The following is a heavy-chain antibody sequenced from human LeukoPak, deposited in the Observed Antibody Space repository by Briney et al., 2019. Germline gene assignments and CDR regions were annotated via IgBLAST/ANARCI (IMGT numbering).Heavy chain of an antibody. Sequence: SETLSLTCTVSGGSISSYYWSWIRQPAGKGLEWIGRIYTSGSTNYNPSLKSRVTMSVDTSKNQFSLRLSSVTAADTAVYYCASQYCSSTSCSNSFDPWGQGTLVTVSS. D-gene: IGHD2-2*01. V-gene: IGHV4-4*07. J-gene: IGHJ5*02. CDR2: IYTSGST. CDR3: ASQYCSSTSCSNSFDP. CDR1: GGSISSYY.